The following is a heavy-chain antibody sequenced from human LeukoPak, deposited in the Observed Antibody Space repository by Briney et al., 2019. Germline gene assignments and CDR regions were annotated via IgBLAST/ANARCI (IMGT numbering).Heavy chain of an antibody. CDR1: GYSISNDYY. CDR3: AKAGTTGIHHWFDP. J-gene: IGHJ5*02. Sequence: PSETLSLTCVVSGYSISNDYYWGWIRQPPGKGLEWIGNNYHSGGSYYNPSLKSRVTILVDTSKNQFSLKLSSVTAADTAVYYCAKAGTTGIHHWFDPWGQGNLVTVSS. D-gene: IGHD1-1*01. V-gene: IGHV4-38-2*01. CDR2: NYHSGGS.